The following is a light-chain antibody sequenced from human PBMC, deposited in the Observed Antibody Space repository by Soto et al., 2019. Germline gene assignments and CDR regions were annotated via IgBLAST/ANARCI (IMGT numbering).Light chain of an antibody. Sequence: DVVLTQSQHSLAVTPGQPASIACRASESLEYSDGNTYLNWFHQRPGQSPRRLIYQVSNRDSGVPDRFSGSGSGTDFTLKISRVEAEDVGFYYCMQGSHWPPTFAQGTKVEIK. CDR2: QVS. CDR1: ESLEYSDGNTY. V-gene: IGKV2-30*01. J-gene: IGKJ1*01. CDR3: MQGSHWPPT.